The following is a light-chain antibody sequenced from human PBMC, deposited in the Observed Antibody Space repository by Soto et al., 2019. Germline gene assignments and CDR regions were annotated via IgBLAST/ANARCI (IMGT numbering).Light chain of an antibody. Sequence: DIQMTQSPSTLSASIGDRVTIACRASQSISNWLAWYQHKPGRAPKLLISDSTRLESGVTSRFSGSGSGTEFTLTINSLQPDDFATYYCQEYSTFPSCTFGQGTKLEIK. CDR1: QSISNW. CDR2: DST. J-gene: IGKJ2*02. V-gene: IGKV1-5*01. CDR3: QEYSTFPSCT.